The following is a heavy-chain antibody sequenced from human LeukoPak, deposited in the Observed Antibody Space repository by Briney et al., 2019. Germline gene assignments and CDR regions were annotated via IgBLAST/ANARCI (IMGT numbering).Heavy chain of an antibody. CDR1: GFTFSSYW. D-gene: IGHD3-10*01. CDR3: ARALHGGWFDP. CDR2: INSDGSST. V-gene: IGHV3-74*01. Sequence: GGSLRLSCAASGFTFSSYWMHWVRQAPGKGLVWVSRINSDGSSTSYADSVKGRFTISRDNAKNTLYLQMNSLRPEDTAVYYCARALHGGWFDPWGQGTLVTVSS. J-gene: IGHJ5*02.